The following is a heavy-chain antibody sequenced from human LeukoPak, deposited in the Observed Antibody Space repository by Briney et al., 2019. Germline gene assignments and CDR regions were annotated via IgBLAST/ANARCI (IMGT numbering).Heavy chain of an antibody. CDR2: IYHSGST. D-gene: IGHD3-10*01. Sequence: SETLSLTCTVSGYSISSGYYWGWIRQPPGKGLEWIGSIYHSGSTYYNPSLKSRVTISVDTSKNQFSLKLSSVTAADTAVYYCARHGFSRGSGSYLYFDYWGQGTLVTVSS. V-gene: IGHV4-38-2*02. CDR3: ARHGFSRGSGSYLYFDY. J-gene: IGHJ4*02. CDR1: GYSISSGYY.